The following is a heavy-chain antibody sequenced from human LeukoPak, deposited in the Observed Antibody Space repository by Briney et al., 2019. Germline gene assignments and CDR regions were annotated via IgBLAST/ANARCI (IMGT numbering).Heavy chain of an antibody. J-gene: IGHJ3*02. D-gene: IGHD3-22*01. Sequence: PGGSLRLSCAASGFTFSGYAMTWVRQAPGKGLQWVSAITDSGDSTYYADSVKGRFIISRDNSKNTLYLQMNSLRTEDTAVYYCAKGFYDNSASGVFDIWGQGTMVTVSS. CDR1: GFTFSGYA. V-gene: IGHV3-23*01. CDR3: AKGFYDNSASGVFDI. CDR2: ITDSGDST.